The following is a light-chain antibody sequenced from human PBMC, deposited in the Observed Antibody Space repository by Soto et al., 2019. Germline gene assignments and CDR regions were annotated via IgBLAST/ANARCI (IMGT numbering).Light chain of an antibody. V-gene: IGLV2-11*01. Sequence: QSALTQPRSVSGSPGQSVTISCTGTSSDVGGYNYVSWYQQHPDKAPKLIIYDVSQRPSGVPDRFSGSKSGYTASLTISWLQAEDEADYYCCSYAGMYTYVVFGGGTKLTVL. J-gene: IGLJ2*01. CDR2: DVS. CDR3: CSYAGMYTYVV. CDR1: SSDVGGYNY.